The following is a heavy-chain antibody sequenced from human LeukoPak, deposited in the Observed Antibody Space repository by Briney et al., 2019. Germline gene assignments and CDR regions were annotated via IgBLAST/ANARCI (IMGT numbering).Heavy chain of an antibody. D-gene: IGHD3/OR15-3a*01. CDR3: ARSPNWDWLLPFDY. CDR2: ISSSSSYI. Sequence: PGGSLRLSCAASGFTFSSYNMNWVRQAPGKGLEWVSSISSSSSYIYYADSVKGRFTISRDNAKNSLYLQMNSLRAEDTAVYYCARSPNWDWLLPFDYWGQGTLVTVSS. CDR1: GFTFSSYN. J-gene: IGHJ4*02. V-gene: IGHV3-21*01.